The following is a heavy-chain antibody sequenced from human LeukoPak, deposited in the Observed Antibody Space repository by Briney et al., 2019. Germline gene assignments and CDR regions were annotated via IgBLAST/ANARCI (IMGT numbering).Heavy chain of an antibody. CDR3: ARGDTADLGWRGIPTASDY. D-gene: IGHD5-18*01. V-gene: IGHV3-21*01. Sequence: GGSLRLSCGASGFIFSTYSMNWVRQAPGKGLEWVASISSSRTYIYYADSLKGRFTISRDNAKNSLYLQMNSLRAEDTAVYYCARGDTADLGWRGIPTASDYWGQGTLVTVSS. J-gene: IGHJ4*02. CDR2: ISSSRTYI. CDR1: GFIFSTYS.